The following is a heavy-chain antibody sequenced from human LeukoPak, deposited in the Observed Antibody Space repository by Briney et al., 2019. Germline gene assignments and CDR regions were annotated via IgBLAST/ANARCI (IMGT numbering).Heavy chain of an antibody. J-gene: IGHJ4*02. Sequence: GRSLRLSCAASGFTFSSYGMHWVRQAPGKGLEWVAFIRYDGSNKYYADSVKGRFTISRDNSKNTLYLQMNSLRAEDTAVYYCAKGDSSSWYYFDYWGQGTLVTVSS. CDR2: IRYDGSNK. CDR3: AKGDSSSWYYFDY. CDR1: GFTFSSYG. D-gene: IGHD6-13*01. V-gene: IGHV3-30*02.